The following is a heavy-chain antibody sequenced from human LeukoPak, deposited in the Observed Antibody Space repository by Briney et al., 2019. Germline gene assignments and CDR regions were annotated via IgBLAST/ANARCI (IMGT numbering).Heavy chain of an antibody. D-gene: IGHD3-22*01. CDR3: ARHYSDSSGSHYFDY. CDR1: GGSTGPNY. J-gene: IGHJ4*01. CDR2: IYKSGSP. V-gene: IGHV4-59*01. Sequence: PSETLSLTCTVSGGSTGPNYWSWIRQPPGKGLEWIGYIYKSGSPKYNPSLKSRVTMSVDTSKNQFSLKLTSVTAADTAVYYCARHYSDSSGSHYFDYWGQGTLVTVSS.